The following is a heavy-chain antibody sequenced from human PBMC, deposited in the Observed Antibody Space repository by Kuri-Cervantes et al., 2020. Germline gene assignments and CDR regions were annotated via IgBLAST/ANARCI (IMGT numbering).Heavy chain of an antibody. D-gene: IGHD6-19*01. J-gene: IGHJ4*02. CDR1: GESLSVYY. CDR2: IYHSGST. Sequence: ESLKISCAVYGESLSVYYWSWIRQPPGKGLEWIGSIYHSGSTYYNPSLESRVTISVDTSKNQFSLKLGSVTAADTAVYYCARKIAVAGTSFDYWGQGTLVTVSS. V-gene: IGHV4-34*01. CDR3: ARKIAVAGTSFDY.